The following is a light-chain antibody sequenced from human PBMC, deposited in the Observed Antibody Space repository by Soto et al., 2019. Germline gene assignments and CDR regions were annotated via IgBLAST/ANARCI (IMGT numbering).Light chain of an antibody. CDR1: QSVNNKY. Sequence: EIVLTQTQGTLSLSPGDRATLSCRASQSVNNKYLVWYQQKPGQAPRLLIYLQSTRASGIPDRFSGSGSGTDFTLTIRRLEHEDVAVYYCQQYDSSPRTFGQGTKVDFK. J-gene: IGKJ1*01. CDR2: LQS. V-gene: IGKV3-20*01. CDR3: QQYDSSPRT.